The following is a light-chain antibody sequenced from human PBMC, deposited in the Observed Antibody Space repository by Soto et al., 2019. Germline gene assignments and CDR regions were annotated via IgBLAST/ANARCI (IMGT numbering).Light chain of an antibody. CDR3: QQYNSHPLT. J-gene: IGKJ4*01. Sequence: DIPMTQAPSTLYASVGDRVTITCRASQSISSWLAWYQQKPGKAPKLLIYKASSLESGVPSRFSGSGSGTEFTLSISSLQPDDFATYYCQQYNSHPLTFGGGTKVEIK. CDR2: KAS. V-gene: IGKV1-5*03. CDR1: QSISSW.